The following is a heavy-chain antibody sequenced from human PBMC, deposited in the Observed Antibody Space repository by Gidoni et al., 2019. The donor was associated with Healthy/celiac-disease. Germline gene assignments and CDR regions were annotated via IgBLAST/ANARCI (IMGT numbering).Heavy chain of an antibody. Sequence: QVQLQESGPGLVKPSETLSLTCTVSGGSISSYYWSWIRQPPGKGLEWIGYIYYSGSTNYNPSLKSRVTISVDTAKNQFSLKLSSVTAADTAVYYCASLGEAGYYDSSGYSLPNWGQGTLVTVSS. D-gene: IGHD3-22*01. CDR3: ASLGEAGYYDSSGYSLPN. V-gene: IGHV4-59*01. CDR2: IYYSGST. J-gene: IGHJ4*02. CDR1: GGSISSYY.